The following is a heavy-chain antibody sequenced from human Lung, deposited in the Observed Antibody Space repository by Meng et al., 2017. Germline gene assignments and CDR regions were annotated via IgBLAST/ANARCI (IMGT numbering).Heavy chain of an antibody. CDR2: INTDGSST. J-gene: IGHJ4*02. V-gene: IGHV3-74*01. CDR3: GRSDGYIRD. D-gene: IGHD5-24*01. Sequence: EVQLVELGGGLFQLGGPLRLSCAASGFTFSTYWMPWARQAPGKGLVWVSHINTDGSSTNYADSVKGRFTISRDNAKNTLYLQMNSLRAEDTAVYYCGRSDGYIRDWGQGTLVTVSS. CDR1: GFTFSTYW.